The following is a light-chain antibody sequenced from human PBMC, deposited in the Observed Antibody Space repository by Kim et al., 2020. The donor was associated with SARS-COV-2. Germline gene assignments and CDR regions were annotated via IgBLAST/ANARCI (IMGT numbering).Light chain of an antibody. J-gene: IGLJ1*01. V-gene: IGLV2-14*04. CDR1: SSDVGGHNL. Sequence: GQSIPISCTGTSSDVGGHNLVSWYQQHPGKAPKLMIYDVNKRPSGVSNRFSGSKSGNTASLTISGLQPEDEADYYCCSYTSSVTYVFGTGTQLTVL. CDR3: CSYTSSVTYV. CDR2: DVN.